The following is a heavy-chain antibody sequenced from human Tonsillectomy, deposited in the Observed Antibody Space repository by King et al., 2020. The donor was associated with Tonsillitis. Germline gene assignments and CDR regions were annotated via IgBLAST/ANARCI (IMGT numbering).Heavy chain of an antibody. CDR3: ARDRGGGWTLEYFQH. Sequence: VQLVESGGGLVKPGGSLRLSCAASGFTFSAYSMNWVRQAPGKGLECVSSITSSSTYIYYADSVKGRFTISRDNAKNSLYLQMNSLRAADTAVYYWARDRGGGWTLEYFQHWGQGTLVTVSS. CDR2: ITSSSTYI. V-gene: IGHV3-21*01. J-gene: IGHJ1*01. D-gene: IGHD3/OR15-3a*01. CDR1: GFTFSAYS.